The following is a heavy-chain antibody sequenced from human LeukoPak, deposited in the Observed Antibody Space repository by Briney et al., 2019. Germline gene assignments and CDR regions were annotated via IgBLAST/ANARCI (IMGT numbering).Heavy chain of an antibody. CDR1: GFTFNNYA. Sequence: GGSLRLSCAASGFTFNNYAMSWVRQAPGKGLEWVSSIGAGGDNTYYADSVRGRFTISRDNSENTLSLQMKSLRDEDTALYYCARGKLEFDSWGQGTLVTVSS. CDR3: ARGKLEFDS. D-gene: IGHD1-1*01. V-gene: IGHV3-23*01. CDR2: IGAGGDNT. J-gene: IGHJ4*02.